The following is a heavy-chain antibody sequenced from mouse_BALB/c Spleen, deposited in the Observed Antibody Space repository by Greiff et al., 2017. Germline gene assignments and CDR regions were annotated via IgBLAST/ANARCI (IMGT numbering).Heavy chain of an antibody. Sequence: VQLQESGAELARPGASVKLSCKASGYTFTSYWMQWVKQRPGQGLEWIGAIYPGDGDTRYTQKFKGKATLTADKSSSTAYMQLSSLASEDSAVYYCARGPYGNYAMDYWGQGTSVTVSS. V-gene: IGHV1-87*01. D-gene: IGHD2-10*02. CDR3: ARGPYGNYAMDY. J-gene: IGHJ4*01. CDR1: GYTFTSYW. CDR2: IYPGDGDT.